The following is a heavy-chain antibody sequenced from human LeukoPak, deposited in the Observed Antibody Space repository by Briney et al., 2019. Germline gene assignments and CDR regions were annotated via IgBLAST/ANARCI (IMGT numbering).Heavy chain of an antibody. CDR3: ARVWSYSTSSFDY. CDR2: ISPNSGGT. J-gene: IGHJ4*02. D-gene: IGHD6-6*01. CDR1: VDTFTAYY. V-gene: IGHV1-2*02. Sequence: ASVKVSSTASVDTFTAYYMHCVRQAPGQGLEWMGWISPNSGGTNYAQKFQGRVTMTRDTSISTAYMELSRLRSDDTAVYYCARVWSYSTSSFDYWGQGTLVTVSS.